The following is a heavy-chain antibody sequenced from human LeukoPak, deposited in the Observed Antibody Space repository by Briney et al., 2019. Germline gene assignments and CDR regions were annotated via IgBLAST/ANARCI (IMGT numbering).Heavy chain of an antibody. Sequence: GGSLRLSCVASGISFSGSPMHWVRQAPGKGLEYVSAISGYGGDIYYSNSVKGRFTISRDNSKNTLYLQMGSLRPEDTAVYYCAREGTPGTNDDWGHGTLVTVSS. CDR2: ISGYGGDI. CDR3: AREGTPGTNDD. V-gene: IGHV3-64*01. CDR1: GISFSGSP. J-gene: IGHJ4*01. D-gene: IGHD2-8*01.